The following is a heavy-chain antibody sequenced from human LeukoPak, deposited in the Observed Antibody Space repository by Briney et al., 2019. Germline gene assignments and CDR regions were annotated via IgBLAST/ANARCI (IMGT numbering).Heavy chain of an antibody. CDR3: AKDTVKVTTIRRVPHYMDV. CDR2: ISYDGSNK. CDR1: GFTFSSYA. Sequence: GGSLRLSCAASGFTFSSYAMHWVRQAPGKGLEWVAVISYDGSNKYYADSVKGRFIISRDNSKNTLYLQMNSLRAEDTAVYYCAKDTVKVTTIRRVPHYMDVWGKGTTVTISS. J-gene: IGHJ6*03. D-gene: IGHD5-12*01. V-gene: IGHV3-30*04.